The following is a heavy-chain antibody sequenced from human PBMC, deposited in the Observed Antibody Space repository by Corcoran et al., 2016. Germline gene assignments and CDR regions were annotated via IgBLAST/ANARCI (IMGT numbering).Heavy chain of an antibody. CDR2: ISHRGST. CDR1: GGSFSGYF. CDR3: ASQTTGVSGWGYYQYYGMDV. Sequence: QVQLQQWGAGLLKPSETLSLTCTIYGGSFSGYFWSWIRQPPGKGLEWIGEISHRGSTNYNPSLKGRVTISIDSSKNQFSLKMTSVTAADTAVYFCASQTTGVSGWGYYQYYGMDVWGQGTSVTVTS. J-gene: IGHJ6*02. V-gene: IGHV4-34*02. D-gene: IGHD3-3*01.